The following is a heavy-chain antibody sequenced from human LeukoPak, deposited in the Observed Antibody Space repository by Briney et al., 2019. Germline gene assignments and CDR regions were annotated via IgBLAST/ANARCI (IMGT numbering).Heavy chain of an antibody. CDR3: ARDPPFLSGWSQNLFDH. CDR1: RFSLGDFA. V-gene: IGHV3-30*04. D-gene: IGHD6-19*01. CDR2: ISYDGGNI. J-gene: IGHJ4*02. Sequence: GGSLRLSCAPSRFSLGDFAMQWVRQAPGKGLEWVALISYDGGNIYYADSVRGRFTISRDNSKNMLFLHMNSLRPEDTAVYYCARDPPFLSGWSQNLFDHWGQGTLVTVSS.